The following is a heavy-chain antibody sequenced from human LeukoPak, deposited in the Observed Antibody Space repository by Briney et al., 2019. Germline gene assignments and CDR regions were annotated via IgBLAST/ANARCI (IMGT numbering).Heavy chain of an antibody. CDR1: GGSISSYY. D-gene: IGHD3-3*01. CDR3: ARDRGYDFWSGSINYYYYGMDV. CDR2: IYYSGST. J-gene: IGHJ6*02. Sequence: SETLSLTCTVSGGSISSYYWSWIRQPPGKGLEWIGYIYYSGSTNYNPSLKSRVTISVDTSKNQFSLKLSSVTAADTAVYYCARDRGYDFWSGSINYYYYGMDVWGQGTTVTVSS. V-gene: IGHV4-59*01.